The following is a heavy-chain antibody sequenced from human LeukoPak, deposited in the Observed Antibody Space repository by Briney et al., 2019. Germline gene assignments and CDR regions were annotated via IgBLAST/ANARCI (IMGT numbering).Heavy chain of an antibody. Sequence: GASVKVSCKASGYTLTSYGISWVRQAPGQGLEWMGWISAYNGNTNYAQKLQGRVTMTTDTSTSTAYMELRSLRSDDTAVYYCARQGQYSSSSAEVDYWGQGTLVTVSS. CDR2: ISAYNGNT. CDR3: ARQGQYSSSSAEVDY. V-gene: IGHV1-18*01. CDR1: GYTLTSYG. J-gene: IGHJ4*02. D-gene: IGHD6-6*01.